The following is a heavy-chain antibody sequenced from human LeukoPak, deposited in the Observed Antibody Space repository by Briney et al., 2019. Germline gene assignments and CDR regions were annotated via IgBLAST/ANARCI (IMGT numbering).Heavy chain of an antibody. CDR2: INPSGGSA. CDR1: GYTFTRYY. CDR3: ARVDGGYRKVPFDY. J-gene: IGHJ4*02. V-gene: IGHV1-46*01. Sequence: ASVKVSCKASGYTFTRYYMHWVRQAPGQGLEWMGIINPSGGSARYAQKFQGRVTMTRDTSTSTVYMEVSSLRSEDTAVYYCARVDGGYRKVPFDYWGQGTLVTVSS. D-gene: IGHD5-18*01.